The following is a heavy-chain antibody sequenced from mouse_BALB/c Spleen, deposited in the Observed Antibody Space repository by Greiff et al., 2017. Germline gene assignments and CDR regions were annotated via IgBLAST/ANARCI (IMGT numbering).Heavy chain of an antibody. CDR3: ARDYYDSRGDFDY. Sequence: QVQLLQSGAELVRPGSSVKISCKASGFAFSSYWMNWVKQRPGQGLEWIGQIYPGDGDTNYNGKFKGKATMTADKSTSTAYMQLSSLTSEDSAVYFCARDYYDSRGDFDYWGQGTTLTVSS. D-gene: IGHD1-1*01. CDR1: GFAFSSYW. V-gene: IGHV1-80*01. CDR2: IYPGDGDT. J-gene: IGHJ2*01.